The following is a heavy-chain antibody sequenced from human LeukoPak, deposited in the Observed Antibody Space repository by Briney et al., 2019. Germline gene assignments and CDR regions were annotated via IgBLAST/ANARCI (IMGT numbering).Heavy chain of an antibody. D-gene: IGHD3-10*01. CDR3: AKEIVDILPYYACFDY. CDR2: ISDSGGST. V-gene: IGHV3-23*01. CDR1: GFTFSTYA. Sequence: GGSLRLSCAASGFTFSTYALSWVRQAPGKGLEWVSTISDSGGSTYYADPVKGRFTISRDNSKNTLYLQMNSLRAEDTAVYYCAKEIVDILPYYACFDYWGQGTLVTVSS. J-gene: IGHJ4*02.